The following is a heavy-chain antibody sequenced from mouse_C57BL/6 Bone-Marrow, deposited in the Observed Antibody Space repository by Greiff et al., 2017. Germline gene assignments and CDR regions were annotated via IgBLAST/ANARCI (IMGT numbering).Heavy chain of an antibody. Sequence: VQGVESGPGLVQPSQSLSITCTVSGFSLTSYGVHWVRQSPGKGLEWLGVIWSGGSTDYNAAFIYRLSISKDNSKSQVFIKMNSLQADDTAIYYCARSYYGNLYAMDYWGQGTSVTVSS. CDR2: IWSGGST. V-gene: IGHV2-2*01. J-gene: IGHJ4*01. CDR1: GFSLTSYG. D-gene: IGHD2-10*01. CDR3: ARSYYGNLYAMDY.